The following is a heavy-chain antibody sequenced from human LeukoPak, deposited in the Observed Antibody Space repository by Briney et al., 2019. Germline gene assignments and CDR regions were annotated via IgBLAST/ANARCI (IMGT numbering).Heavy chain of an antibody. D-gene: IGHD3-22*01. CDR1: GDSVSSNSAA. CDR2: TYYRSKWDN. Sequence: PSQTLSLTCAISGDSVSSNSAAWNWITQSPSRGFEWLGRTYYRSKWDNDYAVYVKSRITIKPDTSKNQFYLQLNSVTPEDTAVYYCVRNSYDSAGYLYNMDVWGKGTTVTVSS. V-gene: IGHV6-1*01. J-gene: IGHJ6*03. CDR3: VRNSYDSAGYLYNMDV.